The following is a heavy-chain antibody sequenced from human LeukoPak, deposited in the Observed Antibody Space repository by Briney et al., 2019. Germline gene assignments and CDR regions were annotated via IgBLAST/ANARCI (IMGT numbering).Heavy chain of an antibody. Sequence: ASVKVSCKASGYTFTSYGISWVRQAPGQGLEWMGWISAYNGNTNSAQKLQGRVTMTTDTSTSTAYMELRSLRSDDTAVYYCARTTVVTPSFDYWGQGTLVTVSS. CDR3: ARTTVVTPSFDY. CDR1: GYTFTSYG. V-gene: IGHV1-18*01. J-gene: IGHJ4*02. CDR2: ISAYNGNT. D-gene: IGHD4-23*01.